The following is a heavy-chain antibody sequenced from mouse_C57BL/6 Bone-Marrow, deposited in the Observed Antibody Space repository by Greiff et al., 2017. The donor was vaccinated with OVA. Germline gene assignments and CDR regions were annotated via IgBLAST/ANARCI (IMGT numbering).Heavy chain of an antibody. D-gene: IGHD1-1*01. CDR3: ARRRDYYGGAMDY. Sequence: EVQGVESGGGLVQPGGSLKLSCAASGFTFSDYYMYWVRQTPEKRLEWVAYISNGGGSTYYPDTVKGRFTISRDNAKNTLYLQMSRLKSEDTAMYYCARRRDYYGGAMDYWGQGTSGTVSS. J-gene: IGHJ4*01. CDR2: ISNGGGST. V-gene: IGHV5-12*01. CDR1: GFTFSDYY.